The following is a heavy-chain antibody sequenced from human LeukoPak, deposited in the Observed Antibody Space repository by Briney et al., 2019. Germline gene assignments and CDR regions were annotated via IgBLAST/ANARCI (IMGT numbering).Heavy chain of an antibody. V-gene: IGHV1-18*01. CDR3: ARVFPPPYYYDSSGYYMAYYYMDV. CDR1: GYTFTSYG. Sequence: ASVKVSCKASGYTFTSYGISWVRQAPGQGLEWMGWISAYNGNTNYAQKLQGRVTMTTDTSTSTAYMELRSLRSDDTAVYYFARVFPPPYYYDSSGYYMAYYYMDVWGKGTTVTVSS. J-gene: IGHJ6*03. CDR2: ISAYNGNT. D-gene: IGHD3-22*01.